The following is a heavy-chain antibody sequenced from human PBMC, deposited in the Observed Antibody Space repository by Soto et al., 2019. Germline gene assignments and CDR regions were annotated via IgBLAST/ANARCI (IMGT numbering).Heavy chain of an antibody. Sequence: GSLKISCKGSGYSFTSYWIGWVRQMPGKGLECMGIIYPGDSDTRYSPSFQGQVTISADKSISTAYLQWSSLKASDTAMYYCAGGGVRGVITRTRDYYGMDVWGQGTTVTVSS. CDR2: IYPGDSDT. V-gene: IGHV5-51*01. CDR3: AGGGVRGVITRTRDYYGMDV. CDR1: GYSFTSYW. J-gene: IGHJ6*02. D-gene: IGHD3-10*01.